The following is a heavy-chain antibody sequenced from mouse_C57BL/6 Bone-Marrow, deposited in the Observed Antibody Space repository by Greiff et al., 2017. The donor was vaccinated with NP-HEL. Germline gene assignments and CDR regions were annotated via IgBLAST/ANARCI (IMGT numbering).Heavy chain of an antibody. Sequence: DVKLQESGPELVKPGASVKISCKASGYSFTGYYMNWVKQSPEKSLEWIGEINPSTGGTTYNQKFKAKATLTVDKSSSTAYMQLKSLTSEDSAVYYCAIHLYAMDYWGQGTSVTVSS. CDR1: GYSFTGYY. CDR3: AIHLYAMDY. V-gene: IGHV1-42*01. J-gene: IGHJ4*01. CDR2: INPSTGGT.